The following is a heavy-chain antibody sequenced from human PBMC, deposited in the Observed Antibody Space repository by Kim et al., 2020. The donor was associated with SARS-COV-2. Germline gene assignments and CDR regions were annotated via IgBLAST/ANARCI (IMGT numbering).Heavy chain of an antibody. V-gene: IGHV2-5*02. Sequence: SGPTLVNPTQTLTLTCTFSGFSLSTSGVGVGWIRQPPGKALEWLALIYWDDDKRYSPSLKSRLTITKDTSKNQVVLTMTNMDPVDTATYYCAHSRVFLLGVSYSSSWYGWFDPWGQGTLVTVPS. D-gene: IGHD6-13*01. CDR1: GFSLSTSGVG. J-gene: IGHJ5*02. CDR3: AHSRVFLLGVSYSSSWYGWFDP. CDR2: IYWDDDK.